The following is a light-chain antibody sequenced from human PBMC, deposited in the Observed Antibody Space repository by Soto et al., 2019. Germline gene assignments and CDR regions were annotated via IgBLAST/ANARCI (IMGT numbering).Light chain of an antibody. Sequence: DIQLTQSPSFLSASVGDRVTITCRASQGISSYLAWYQQKPGKAPKLLIYAASTLQRGVPSRFSGSESGTEFTLTISSLQPEDFATYYCQQLNSYPLTFGGGTKVEIK. CDR2: AAS. V-gene: IGKV1-9*01. CDR3: QQLNSYPLT. J-gene: IGKJ4*01. CDR1: QGISSY.